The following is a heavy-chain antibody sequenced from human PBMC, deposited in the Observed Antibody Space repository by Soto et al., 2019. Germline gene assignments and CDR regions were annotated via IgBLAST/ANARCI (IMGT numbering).Heavy chain of an antibody. D-gene: IGHD2-21*02. V-gene: IGHV3-48*02. CDR1: GFTFSSYS. CDR2: INSSSSTI. Sequence: GGSLRLSCAASGFTFSSYSMNWVRQAPGKGLEWVSYINSSSSTIYYADSVKGRFTISRDNAKNSLYLQMNSLRDEDTAVYYCASAPEAYCGGDCYCFDYWGQGTLVTVSS. J-gene: IGHJ4*02. CDR3: ASAPEAYCGGDCYCFDY.